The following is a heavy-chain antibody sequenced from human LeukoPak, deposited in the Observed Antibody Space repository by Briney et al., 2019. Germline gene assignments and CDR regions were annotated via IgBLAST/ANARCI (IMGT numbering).Heavy chain of an antibody. CDR1: GFTFDDYA. Sequence: GGSLRLSCAASGFTFDDYAMHWVRQAPGKGLEWVSAISGSGGSTYYADSVKGRFTISRDNSKNTLYLQMNSLRAEDTAVYYCAKAGDYVSDYYYGMDVWGQGTTVTVSS. D-gene: IGHD4-17*01. J-gene: IGHJ6*02. V-gene: IGHV3-23*01. CDR2: ISGSGGST. CDR3: AKAGDYVSDYYYGMDV.